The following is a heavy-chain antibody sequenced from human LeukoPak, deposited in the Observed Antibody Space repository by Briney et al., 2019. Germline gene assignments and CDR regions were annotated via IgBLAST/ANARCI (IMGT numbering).Heavy chain of an antibody. CDR1: GGSFSDYY. CDR3: ARDTSSGSDY. V-gene: IGHV4-30-4*01. J-gene: IGHJ4*02. CDR2: IYYSGST. D-gene: IGHD3-22*01. Sequence: SETLSLTCAVYGGSFSDYYWSWIRQPPGKGLEWIGYIYYSGSTYYNPSLKSRVTISVDTSKNQFSLKLSSVTAADTAVYYCARDTSSGSDYWGQGTLVTVSS.